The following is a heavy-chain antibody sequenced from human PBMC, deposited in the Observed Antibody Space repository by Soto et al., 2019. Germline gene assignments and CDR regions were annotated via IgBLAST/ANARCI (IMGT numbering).Heavy chain of an antibody. Sequence: GGSLRLSCAASGFIFSGSAIHWVRQASGNGLEWVGRIRSRANNFATSSAASVKGRFTFSRDDSKNTAYLQMNTLKPEDTGVYYCARGQGAAIGDYYYHGMDVWGQGTTVTVSS. J-gene: IGHJ6*02. D-gene: IGHD2-2*02. CDR2: IRSRANNFAT. CDR1: GFIFSGSA. V-gene: IGHV3-73*01. CDR3: ARGQGAAIGDYYYHGMDV.